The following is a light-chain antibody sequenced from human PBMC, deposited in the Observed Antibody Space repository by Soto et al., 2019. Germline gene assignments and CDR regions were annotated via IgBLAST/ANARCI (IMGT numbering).Light chain of an antibody. J-gene: IGKJ1*01. Sequence: EIVMTQSPATLSVSPGERATLSCRASQSISNNLAWYQQKPGQAPRLLIYGASTRATGIPAKFSGSGSGTDFTLTISSLQSEDFAVYYCQQYNNWPRTFGKGTTVEIK. CDR1: QSISNN. CDR2: GAS. CDR3: QQYNNWPRT. V-gene: IGKV3-15*01.